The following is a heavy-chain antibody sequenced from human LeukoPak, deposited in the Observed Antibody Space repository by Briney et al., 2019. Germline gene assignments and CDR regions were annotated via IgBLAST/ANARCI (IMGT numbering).Heavy chain of an antibody. CDR1: GYTFTSYG. V-gene: IGHV1-18*01. Sequence: ASVKVSCKAPGYTFTSYGISWVRQAPGQGLEWMGWISAYNGNTNYAQKLQGRVTMTTDTSTSTAYMELRSLRSDDTAVYYCAREGGYSSADYYYYYYMDVWGKGTTVTVSS. J-gene: IGHJ6*03. CDR2: ISAYNGNT. D-gene: IGHD6-25*01. CDR3: AREGGYSSADYYYYYYMDV.